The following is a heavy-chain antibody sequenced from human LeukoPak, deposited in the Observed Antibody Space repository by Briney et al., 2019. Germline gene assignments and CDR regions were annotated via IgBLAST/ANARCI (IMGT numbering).Heavy chain of an antibody. CDR1: GGSISSYY. CDR3: ARQGHDYSNWVLDY. J-gene: IGHJ4*02. CDR2: IYYSGST. Sequence: PSETLSLTCTVSGGSISSYYWSWIRQPPGKGLEWIGYIYYSGSTNYNPSLKSRVTISVDTSKNQFFLKLSSVTAADTAVYYCARQGHDYSNWVLDYWGQGTLVTVSS. D-gene: IGHD4-11*01. V-gene: IGHV4-59*08.